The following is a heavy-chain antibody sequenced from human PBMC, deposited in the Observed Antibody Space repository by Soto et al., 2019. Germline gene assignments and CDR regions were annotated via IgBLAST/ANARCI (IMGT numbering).Heavy chain of an antibody. CDR1: GFSLTTRGVG. CDR3: AHIPNYYQYAWFDP. J-gene: IGHJ5*02. V-gene: IGHV2-5*02. CDR2: IYWDGAK. D-gene: IGHD3-16*01. Sequence: QITLKESGPTLVKPTQTLTLTCTFSGFSLTTRGVGVGWIRQPPGRAVECLELIYWDGAKRYSPALQTRRPITKHTSKNQVVLTMTNVDPVDTATYYCAHIPNYYQYAWFDPWGQGTLVSVSS.